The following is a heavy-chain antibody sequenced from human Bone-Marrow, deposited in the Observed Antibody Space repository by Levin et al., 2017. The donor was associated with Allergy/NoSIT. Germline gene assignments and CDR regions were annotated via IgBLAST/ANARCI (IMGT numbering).Heavy chain of an antibody. D-gene: IGHD1-7*01. J-gene: IGHJ4*02. V-gene: IGHV3-23*01. CDR3: AREDNWNYDY. Sequence: GESLKISCAASGFTFSRYAMAWVRQAPGQGLEWVSGMSGSGGRTVYADSVKGRFTISRDNSKNIMYLHMNSLRVEDTALYYCAREDNWNYDYWGQGTLVTVSS. CDR2: MSGSGGRT. CDR1: GFTFSRYA.